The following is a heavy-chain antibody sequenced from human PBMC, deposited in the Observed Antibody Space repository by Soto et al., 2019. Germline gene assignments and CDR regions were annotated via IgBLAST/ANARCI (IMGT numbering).Heavy chain of an antibody. CDR2: IIPILGIA. CDR3: ARDLYSGYDGGDY. CDR1: GGTFSSYT. Sequence: SVKVSCKASGGTFSSYTISWVRQAPGQGLEWMGRIIPILGIANYAQKFQGRVTITADKSTSTAYMELSSLRSEDTAVYYCARDLYSGYDGGDYWGQGTLVTVSS. J-gene: IGHJ4*02. V-gene: IGHV1-69*04. D-gene: IGHD5-12*01.